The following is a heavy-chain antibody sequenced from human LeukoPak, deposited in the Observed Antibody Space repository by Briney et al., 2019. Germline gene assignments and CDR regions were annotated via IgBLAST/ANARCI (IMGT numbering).Heavy chain of an antibody. CDR3: AMPLAAAGSIEVPGY. D-gene: IGHD6-13*01. CDR2: INPNSGGT. J-gene: IGHJ4*02. Sequence: ASVKVSCKASGYTFTGYYTHWVRQAPGQGLEWMGWINPNSGGTNYAQKFQGRVTMTRDTSISTAYMELSRLRSDDTAVYYCAMPLAAAGSIEVPGYWGQGTLVTVSS. V-gene: IGHV1-2*02. CDR1: GYTFTGYY.